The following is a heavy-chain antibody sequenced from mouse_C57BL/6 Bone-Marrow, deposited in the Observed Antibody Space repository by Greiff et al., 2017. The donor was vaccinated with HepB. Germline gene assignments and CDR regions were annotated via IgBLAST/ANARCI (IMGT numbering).Heavy chain of an antibody. Sequence: QVQLQQPGAELVKPGASVKLSCKASGYTFTSYWMHWVKQRPGQGLEWIGMIHPNSGSTNYNEKFKSKATLTVDKSSSTAYMQLSSLTSEDSAVYYCARWSYYYGSLDYWGQGTTLTVSS. CDR1: GYTFTSYW. CDR2: IHPNSGST. V-gene: IGHV1-64*01. CDR3: ARWSYYYGSLDY. D-gene: IGHD1-1*01. J-gene: IGHJ2*01.